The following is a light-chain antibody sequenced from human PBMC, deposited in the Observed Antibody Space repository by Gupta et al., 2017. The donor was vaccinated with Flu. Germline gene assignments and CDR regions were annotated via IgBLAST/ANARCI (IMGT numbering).Light chain of an antibody. J-gene: IGLJ2*01. CDR1: RTDIGAYDY. Sequence: QSALTQPDSVSGSPRQSITISCTGTRTDIGAYDYVSWYQQYSGKAPKLIIYDVNNRPSGVSNRFSGSKSGNTASLTISGLQTEDAADYYCGSYSTSTSLLFGGGTKLTVL. CDR2: DVN. CDR3: GSYSTSTSLL. V-gene: IGLV2-14*03.